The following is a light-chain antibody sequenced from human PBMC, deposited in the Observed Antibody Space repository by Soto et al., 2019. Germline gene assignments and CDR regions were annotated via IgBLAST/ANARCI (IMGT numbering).Light chain of an antibody. J-gene: IGLJ2*01. CDR2: DVS. V-gene: IGLV2-14*03. CDR1: PTDVGGYNY. CDR3: SSYTSSSTLVV. Sequence: QSALTQPASVSGSPGQSITISCTGTPTDVGGYNYVSWYQQHPGKAPKLMIYDVSHRPSGVSDRFSGSKSGNTASLTISGLQAEDEADYYCSSYTSSSTLVVFGGGTKLTVL.